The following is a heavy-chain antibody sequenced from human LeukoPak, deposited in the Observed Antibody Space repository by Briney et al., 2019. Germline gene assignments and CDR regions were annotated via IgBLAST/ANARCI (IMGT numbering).Heavy chain of an antibody. J-gene: IGHJ5*02. CDR1: GFTFSSYA. CDR2: ISGSGGST. Sequence: GESLKISCAASGFTFSSYAMSWVRQAPGKGLVWVSAISGSGGSTYYADSVKGRFTISRDNSKNTLYLQMNSLRAEDTAVYYCAKAHDFWSGYSRLNNWFDPWGQGTLVTVSS. D-gene: IGHD3-3*01. CDR3: AKAHDFWSGYSRLNNWFDP. V-gene: IGHV3-23*01.